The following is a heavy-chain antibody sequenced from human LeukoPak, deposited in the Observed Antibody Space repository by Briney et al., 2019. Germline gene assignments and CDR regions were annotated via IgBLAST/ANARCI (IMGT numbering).Heavy chain of an antibody. J-gene: IGHJ6*04. CDR1: GITFSTYA. CDR2: ISNAGAAT. V-gene: IGHV3-23*01. D-gene: IGHD3-3*01. Sequence: GGSLRLSCAASGITFSTYAMSWVRQAPGKGLEWVSTISNAGAATYYAYSVKGRFTISRDNSKNTLYLQMNSLRAEDTAVYYCAKDGGGLFAARWMDVWGKGTTVTVSS. CDR3: AKDGGGLFAARWMDV.